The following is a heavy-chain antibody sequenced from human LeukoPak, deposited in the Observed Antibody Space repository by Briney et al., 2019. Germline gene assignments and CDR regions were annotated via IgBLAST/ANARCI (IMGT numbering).Heavy chain of an antibody. V-gene: IGHV4-59*01. CDR3: AREGRAYSSSWSQFDY. Sequence: SETLSLTCTVSGGSISSYYWSWIRQPPGKGLEWIGYIYYSGSTNYNPSLKSRVTISVDTSKNQFSLKLSSVTAADTAVYYCAREGRAYSSSWSQFDYWGQGTLVTASS. CDR2: IYYSGST. CDR1: GGSISSYY. J-gene: IGHJ4*02. D-gene: IGHD6-13*01.